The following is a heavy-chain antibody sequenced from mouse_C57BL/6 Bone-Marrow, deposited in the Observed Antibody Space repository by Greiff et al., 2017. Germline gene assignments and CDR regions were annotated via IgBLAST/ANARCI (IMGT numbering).Heavy chain of an antibody. V-gene: IGHV7-3*01. D-gene: IGHD2-1*01. CDR1: GFTFTDYY. Sequence: EVKLVESGGGLVQPGGSLSLSCAASGFTFTDYYMSWVRQPPGKALEWLGFIRNKANGYTTEYSASVKGRFTISRDNSQSILYLQRNALRAEDSATYYCARLYGNSFDYWGQGTTLTVSS. CDR3: ARLYGNSFDY. CDR2: IRNKANGYTT. J-gene: IGHJ2*01.